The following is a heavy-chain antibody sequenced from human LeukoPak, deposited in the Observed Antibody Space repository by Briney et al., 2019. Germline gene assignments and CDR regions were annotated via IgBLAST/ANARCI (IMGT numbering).Heavy chain of an antibody. CDR3: AKRPSDYGDYVSYFDY. CDR1: GFTFSSYS. D-gene: IGHD4-17*01. CDR2: ISSSSSYI. V-gene: IGHV3-21*01. J-gene: IGHJ4*02. Sequence: GGSLRLSCAASGFTFSSYSMNWVRQAPGKGLEWVSSISSSSSYIYYADSVKGRFTISRDNAKNSLYLQMNSLRAEDTAVYYCAKRPSDYGDYVSYFDYWGQGTLVTVSS.